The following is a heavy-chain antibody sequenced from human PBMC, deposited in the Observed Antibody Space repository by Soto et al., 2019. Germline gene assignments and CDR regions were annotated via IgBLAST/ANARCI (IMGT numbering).Heavy chain of an antibody. D-gene: IGHD1-26*01. CDR1: GGSISSGGYY. V-gene: IGHV4-31*02. CDR3: ANAGATTGWFDP. CDR2: IYYSGST. Sequence: PSETLSLTCTVSGGSISSGGYYWSWIRQHPGKGLEWIGYIYYSGSTYYNPSLKSRVTISVDTSKNQFSLKLSSVTAADTAVYYCANAGATTGWFDPWGQGTLVTVSS. J-gene: IGHJ5*02.